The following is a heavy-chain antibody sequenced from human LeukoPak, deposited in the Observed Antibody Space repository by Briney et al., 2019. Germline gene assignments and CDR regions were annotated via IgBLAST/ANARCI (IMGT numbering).Heavy chain of an antibody. V-gene: IGHV3-23*01. Sequence: PGGSLRLSCAASGFTFSSYAMSWVRQPPGKGLNWVSSISGSGGNTFYADSVKGRFTISRDNSQSTVFLQMNSLRAEDTALYYCAKDLHYYVAMDVWGQGTAVTVSS. CDR3: AKDLHYYVAMDV. CDR2: ISGSGGNT. J-gene: IGHJ6*02. D-gene: IGHD3-10*02. CDR1: GFTFSSYA.